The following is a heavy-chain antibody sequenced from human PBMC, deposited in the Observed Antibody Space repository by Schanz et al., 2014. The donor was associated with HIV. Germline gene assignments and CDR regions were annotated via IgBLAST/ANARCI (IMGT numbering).Heavy chain of an antibody. D-gene: IGHD5-12*01. V-gene: IGHV3-23*01. CDR3: TKEGRWLQLWFLDY. J-gene: IGHJ4*02. Sequence: EVQLLESGGGLVQPGGSLRVSCAAAGFTFDDYAMHWVRQAPGKGLEWVSAISGGGGSTYYADSVKGRFTISGDNSKNTLYLQMNNLRVEDTAVYYCTKEGRWLQLWFLDYWGQGTLVTVSS. CDR1: GFTFDDYA. CDR2: ISGGGGST.